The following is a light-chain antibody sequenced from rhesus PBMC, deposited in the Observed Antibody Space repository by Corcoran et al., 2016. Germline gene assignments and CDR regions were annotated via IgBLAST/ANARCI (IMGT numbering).Light chain of an antibody. CDR1: PGISDY. CDR2: AAS. Sequence: DIQMTQSPSSLSASVGDRVTITCRASPGISDYLSWYQQKPGKAPKRLIYAASNLESGVPSRFSGSGSGTEFTLTINSLQPEDFASYYCLQGYSTPRTFGQGTKVEIK. V-gene: IGKV1-36*02. CDR3: LQGYSTPRT. J-gene: IGKJ1*01.